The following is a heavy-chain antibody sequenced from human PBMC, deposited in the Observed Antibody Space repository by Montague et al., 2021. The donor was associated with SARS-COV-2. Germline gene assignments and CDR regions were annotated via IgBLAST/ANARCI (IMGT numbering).Heavy chain of an antibody. D-gene: IGHD1-26*01. CDR3: ARGIDGSYLYYFDY. Sequence: SETLSLTCTVSGGSISSYYWSWIRQPPGKGLEWIGYIYYSGSTNYNPSLKSRVTILVDMSKNQFSLKLSSVTAADTAVYYCARGIDGSYLYYFDYWGQGTLVTVSS. V-gene: IGHV4-59*01. J-gene: IGHJ4*02. CDR1: GGSISSYY. CDR2: IYYSGST.